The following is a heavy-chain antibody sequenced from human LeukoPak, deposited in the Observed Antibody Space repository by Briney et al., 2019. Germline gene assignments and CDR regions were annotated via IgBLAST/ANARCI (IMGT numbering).Heavy chain of an antibody. CDR2: INPNSGGT. CDR1: GYTFTGPY. J-gene: IGHJ4*02. D-gene: IGHD4-11*01. CDR3: ARGLENFDC. V-gene: IGHV1-2*06. Sequence: ASVKVSCKASGYTFTGPYMHWVRQAPGQGLEWVGRINPNSGGTSFAQKFQGSVTMTRDTSISTAYMKLSRLRSDDTAVYYCARGLENFDCWGQGTLVTVSS.